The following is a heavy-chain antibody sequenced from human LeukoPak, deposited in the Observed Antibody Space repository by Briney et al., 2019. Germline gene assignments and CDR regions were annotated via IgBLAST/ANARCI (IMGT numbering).Heavy chain of an antibody. V-gene: IGHV3-30-3*01. J-gene: IGHJ4*02. CDR3: ARDDILTGYYFDY. CDR2: LSNDGNNY. Sequence: GSLRLSCAASGFTFSENNVHWVRQAPGKGLEWVALLSNDGNNYAYADSVKGRFTLSGDKSKTTLYLQMNSLRAEDTAVYYCARDDILTGYYFDYWGQGTLVTVSS. CDR1: GFTFSENN. D-gene: IGHD3-9*01.